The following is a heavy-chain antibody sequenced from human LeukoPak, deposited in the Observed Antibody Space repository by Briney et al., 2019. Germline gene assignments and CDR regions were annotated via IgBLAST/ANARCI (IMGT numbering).Heavy chain of an antibody. J-gene: IGHJ4*02. Sequence: ASVKVSCKASEGTFSSYAITWVRQAPGQGLEWMGRIIPILGITNYAQKFQGRVTITADTSTSTAYLELSSLRSEDTAIYYCATEVTATSPFDYWGQGTLVTVYS. V-gene: IGHV1-69*04. D-gene: IGHD5-24*01. CDR2: IIPILGIT. CDR1: EGTFSSYA. CDR3: ATEVTATSPFDY.